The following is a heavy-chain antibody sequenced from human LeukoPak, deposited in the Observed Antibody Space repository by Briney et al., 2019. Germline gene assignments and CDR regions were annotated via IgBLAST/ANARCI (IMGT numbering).Heavy chain of an antibody. J-gene: IGHJ6*02. CDR3: ARPTYRSHDYGDYGGYYYVMDV. CDR1: GFTFSSYG. CDR2: IRFDGGSE. Sequence: GGSLRLSCAASGFTFSSYGMHWVRQAPGKGLEWVALIRFDGGSESYADSVKGRFTISRDNSKNTLSLQMNSLRAEDTAMYYCARPTYRSHDYGDYGGYYYVMDVWGQGTTVTVSS. V-gene: IGHV3-30*02. D-gene: IGHD4-17*01.